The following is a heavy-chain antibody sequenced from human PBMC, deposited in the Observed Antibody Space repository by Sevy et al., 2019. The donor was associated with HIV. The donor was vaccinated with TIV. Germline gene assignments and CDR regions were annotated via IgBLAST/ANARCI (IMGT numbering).Heavy chain of an antibody. V-gene: IGHV1-2*06. CDR2: VFPNSGGT. CDR1: GYTFTGDY. Sequence: ASVKVSCKASGYTFTGDYLHWVRQAPGHGLEWMGRVFPNSGGTNYAQKFQGRVTMTRDTSISTAYMERGRLGSDDTAVYYCAGDGGGGTTNSGMDVWGQGTTVTVSS. J-gene: IGHJ6*02. D-gene: IGHD1-7*01. CDR3: AGDGGGGTTNSGMDV.